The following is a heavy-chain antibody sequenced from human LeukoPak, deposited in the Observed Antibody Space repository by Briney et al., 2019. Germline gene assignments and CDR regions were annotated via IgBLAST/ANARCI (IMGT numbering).Heavy chain of an antibody. CDR3: ARVGSGSSSSSWFDP. V-gene: IGHV4-31*03. J-gene: IGHJ5*02. CDR2: IYYSGST. Sequence: SQTLSLTCTVSGGSISSGGYYWSWIRQHPGKGLEWIGYIYYSGSTHYNPSLKSRVTISVDTSKNQFSLKLSSVTAADTAVYYCARVGSGSSSSSWFDPWGQGTLVTVSS. D-gene: IGHD6-13*01. CDR1: GGSISSGGYY.